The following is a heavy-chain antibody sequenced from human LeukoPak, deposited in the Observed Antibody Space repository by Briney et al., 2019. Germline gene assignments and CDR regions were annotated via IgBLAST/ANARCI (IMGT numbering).Heavy chain of an antibody. CDR3: ARDTGGGAFDI. CDR2: IGTAGDT. J-gene: IGHJ3*02. CDR1: GFTFSSYD. Sequence: GGSLRLSCAASGFTFSSYDTHWVRQATGKGLEWVSAIGTAGDTYYPGSVKGRFTISRENAKNSLYLQMNSLRAGDTAVYYCARDTGGGAFDIWGQGTMVTVSS. V-gene: IGHV3-13*01. D-gene: IGHD2-8*02.